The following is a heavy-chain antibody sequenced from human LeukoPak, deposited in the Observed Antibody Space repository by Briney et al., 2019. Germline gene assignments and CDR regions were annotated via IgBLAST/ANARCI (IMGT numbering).Heavy chain of an antibody. CDR2: TFYSGST. D-gene: IGHD7-27*01. CDR3: AREGSGDRYFEF. Sequence: SETLSLTCIVSGGSIRNYYWSWLRQPPGKGLEWIGFTFYSGSTNYNPSLKNRVTISVDTSKNQFSLKLTSVTAADTAMYYCAREGSGDRYFEFWGQGTLVAVFS. CDR1: GGSIRNYY. V-gene: IGHV4-59*01. J-gene: IGHJ4*02.